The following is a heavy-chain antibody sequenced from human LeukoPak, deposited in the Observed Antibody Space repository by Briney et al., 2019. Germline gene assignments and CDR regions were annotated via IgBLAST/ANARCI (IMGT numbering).Heavy chain of an antibody. D-gene: IGHD6-19*01. CDR1: GGSFSAYY. V-gene: IGHV4-34*01. J-gene: IGHJ2*01. CDR3: ASRYSSVWGSHWYFDL. Sequence: SETLSLTCAVYGGSFSAYYWSWIRQPPGKGLEWIGEVNHSGSTNYNPSFKSRVTISVDTSKNQFSLKLSSVTAADTAVYYCASRYSSVWGSHWYFDLWGRGTLVTVSS. CDR2: VNHSGST.